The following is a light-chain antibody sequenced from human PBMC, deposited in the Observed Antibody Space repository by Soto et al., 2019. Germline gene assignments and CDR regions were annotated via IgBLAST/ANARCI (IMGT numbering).Light chain of an antibody. CDR2: EVS. V-gene: IGLV2-8*01. CDR3: SSYAGSNNLRYV. Sequence: QSALTQPPSASGSPGQSVTISCTGTSSDVGGYNYVSWYQQHPGKAPKLMIYEVSKRPSGVPDRFSGSKSGNTASLTVSVLQSEDEADYYCSSYAGSNNLRYVFGTGTKVTVL. CDR1: SSDVGGYNY. J-gene: IGLJ1*01.